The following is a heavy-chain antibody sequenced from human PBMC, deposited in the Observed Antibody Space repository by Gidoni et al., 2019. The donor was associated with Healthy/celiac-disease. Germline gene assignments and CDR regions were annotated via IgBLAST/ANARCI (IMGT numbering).Heavy chain of an antibody. Sequence: EVQLVESGGGLVQPGGSLRLSCAASGFTFSSYWMSWVRQAPGKGLECVANIKQDGSEKYYVDSVKGRFTISRDNAKNSLYLQMNSLRAEDTAVYYCARFRGGVIAMYYFDYWGQGTLVTVSS. V-gene: IGHV3-7*03. J-gene: IGHJ4*02. CDR2: IKQDGSEK. CDR3: ARFRGGVIAMYYFDY. CDR1: GFTFSSYW. D-gene: IGHD3-10*01.